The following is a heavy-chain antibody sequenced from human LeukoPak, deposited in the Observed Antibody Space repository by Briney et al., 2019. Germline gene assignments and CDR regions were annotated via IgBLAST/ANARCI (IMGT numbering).Heavy chain of an antibody. CDR2: ISYDGSNK. Sequence: PRGSLRLSCAASGFTFSSYGMHWVRQAPGKGLEWVAVISYDGSNKYYADSVKGRFTISRDNSKNTLYLQMNSLRAEDTAVYYCSYGSGSYYRRAFDYWGQGALVTVSS. J-gene: IGHJ4*02. CDR1: GFTFSSYG. CDR3: SYGSGSYYRRAFDY. D-gene: IGHD3-10*01. V-gene: IGHV3-30*03.